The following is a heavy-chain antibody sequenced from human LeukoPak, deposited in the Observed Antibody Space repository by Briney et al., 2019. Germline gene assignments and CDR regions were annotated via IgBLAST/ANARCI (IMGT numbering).Heavy chain of an antibody. D-gene: IGHD3-22*01. J-gene: IGHJ4*02. V-gene: IGHV4-4*02. CDR1: GGSISSSNW. CDR3: ALNDYYDSSGYYYFDY. CDR2: IYHSGST. Sequence: SETLSLTCAVSGGSISSSNWWSWVRQPPRKGLEWIGEIYHSGSTNYNPSLKSRVTISVDKSKNQFSLKLSSVTAADTAVYYCALNDYYDSSGYYYFDYWGQGTLVTVSS.